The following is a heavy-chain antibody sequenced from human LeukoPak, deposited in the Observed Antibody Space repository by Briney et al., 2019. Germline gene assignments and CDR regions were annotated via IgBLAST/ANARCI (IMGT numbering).Heavy chain of an antibody. V-gene: IGHV4-34*01. D-gene: IGHD3-10*01. CDR1: GGSFSGYY. CDR3: ARSRGYYGSGSYGPNWFDP. Sequence: PSKTLSLTCAVYGGSFSGYYWSWIRQPPGKGLEWIGEINHSGSTNYNPSLKSRVTISVDTSKNRFSLKLSSVTAADTAVYYCARSRGYYGSGSYGPNWFDPWGQGTLVTVSS. CDR2: INHSGST. J-gene: IGHJ5*02.